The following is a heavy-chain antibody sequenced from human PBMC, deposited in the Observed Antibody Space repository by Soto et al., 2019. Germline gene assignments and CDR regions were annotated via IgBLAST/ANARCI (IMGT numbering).Heavy chain of an antibody. Sequence: QVQLQESGPGLVKASETLSLTCTVSGGSISSYYWSWIRQPPGKGLEWIGYIYYSGSTNYNPSLKCRLTISLYPSKNQFSLKLSSVTAADTAVYYCASSRGGYFANCGQATLVTVSS. CDR2: IYYSGST. CDR1: GGSISSYY. D-gene: IGHD3-10*01. V-gene: IGHV4-59*08. CDR3: ASSRGGYFAN. J-gene: IGHJ4*02.